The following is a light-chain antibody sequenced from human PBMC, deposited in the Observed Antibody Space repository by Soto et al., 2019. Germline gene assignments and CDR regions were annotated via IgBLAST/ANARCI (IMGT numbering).Light chain of an antibody. CDR1: QAVHSRY. CDR3: QQLDNSQWT. Sequence: LVLTQSPGTLSLSPGERATLSCSASQAVHSRYLSWYQQKVGQAPRLLIYASSKRTTGIPDRFSGSGSGTDFALTISRLEPEDLAVYYCQQLDNSQWTFGQGTKVDIK. CDR2: ASS. J-gene: IGKJ1*01. V-gene: IGKV3-20*01.